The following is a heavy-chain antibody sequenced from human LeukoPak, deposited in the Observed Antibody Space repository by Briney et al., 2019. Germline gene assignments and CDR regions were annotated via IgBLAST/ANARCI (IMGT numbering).Heavy chain of an antibody. Sequence: GASVKVSCKASGYTFTGYYMHWVRQAPGQGLEWMGWINPNSGGTNYAQKFQGRVTMTRDTSISTAYMELSRLRSDDTAVYYCASSSGSYYWHFDYWGQGTLVTVSS. CDR3: ASSSGSYYWHFDY. D-gene: IGHD3-10*01. V-gene: IGHV1-2*02. J-gene: IGHJ4*02. CDR1: GYTFTGYY. CDR2: INPNSGGT.